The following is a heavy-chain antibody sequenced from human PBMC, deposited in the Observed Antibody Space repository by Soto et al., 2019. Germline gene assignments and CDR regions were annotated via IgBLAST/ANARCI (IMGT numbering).Heavy chain of an antibody. CDR2: INPSGGST. Sequence: QVQLVQSGAEVKKPGASVKVSCKASGYTFTSYYMHWVRQAPGQGLEWMGIINPSGGSTSYAQKFQGRVTMTRDTSTSTVYMELSSLRSEDTAVYYCARDTSIAGRPSCFDPWGQGTLVTVSS. CDR1: GYTFTSYY. CDR3: ARDTSIAGRPSCFDP. V-gene: IGHV1-46*01. J-gene: IGHJ5*02. D-gene: IGHD6-6*01.